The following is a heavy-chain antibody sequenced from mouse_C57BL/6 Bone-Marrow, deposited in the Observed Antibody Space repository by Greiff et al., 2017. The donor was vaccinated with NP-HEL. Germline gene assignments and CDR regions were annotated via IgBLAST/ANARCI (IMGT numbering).Heavy chain of an antibody. CDR1: GYSFTSYY. Sequence: QVHVKQSGPELVKPGASVKISCKASGYSFTSYYIHWVKQRPGQGLEWIGWIYPGSGNTKYNEKFKGKATLTADTSTSTAYMQLSSLTSEDSAVYYCARSSSGYVGYAMDYRGQGTSVTVSS. V-gene: IGHV1-66*01. CDR3: ARSSSGYVGYAMDY. CDR2: IYPGSGNT. D-gene: IGHD3-2*02. J-gene: IGHJ4*01.